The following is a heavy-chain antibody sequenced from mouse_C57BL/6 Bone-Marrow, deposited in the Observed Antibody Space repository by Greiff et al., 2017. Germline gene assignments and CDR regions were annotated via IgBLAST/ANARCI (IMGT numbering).Heavy chain of an antibody. V-gene: IGHV14-4*01. CDR3: TITTVVEEGWFAY. D-gene: IGHD1-1*01. CDR2: IDPEKGDT. J-gene: IGHJ3*01. Sequence: VQLKESGAELVRPGASVKLSCTASGFNIKDDYMHWVKQRPEQGLEWIGWIDPEKGDTEYASKFQGKATITANTSSNTAYLQISSLTSEDTAVYYCTITTVVEEGWFAYWGQGTLVTVSA. CDR1: GFNIKDDY.